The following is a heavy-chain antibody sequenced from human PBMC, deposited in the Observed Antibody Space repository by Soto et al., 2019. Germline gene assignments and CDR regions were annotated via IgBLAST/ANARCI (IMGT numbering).Heavy chain of an antibody. V-gene: IGHV3-66*01. J-gene: IGHJ4*02. CDR1: GFTVSSNY. CDR3: AKSLDGAYVVFDS. D-gene: IGHD3-16*01. Sequence: GGSLRLSCAASGFTVSSNYMSWVRQAPGKGLEWVSVIYSGGSTYYADSVKGRFTISRDNSKNTLYLQMNSLRAEDTAVYYCAKSLDGAYVVFDSWGQGTLVPASS. CDR2: IYSGGST.